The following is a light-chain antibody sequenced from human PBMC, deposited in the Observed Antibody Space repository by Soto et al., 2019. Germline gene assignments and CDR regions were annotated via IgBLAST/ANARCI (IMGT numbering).Light chain of an antibody. CDR1: QSVSSSY. Sequence: EIVITQSPATLSVSPGERATLSCRASQSVSSSYLAWYQQKPGQAPRLLIYGASARELGIPARFSGSGSGTEFSFTVTSLQSEDFAVYYCQQYDQWPITFGQGTRLEIK. J-gene: IGKJ5*01. CDR2: GAS. V-gene: IGKV3D-15*01. CDR3: QQYDQWPIT.